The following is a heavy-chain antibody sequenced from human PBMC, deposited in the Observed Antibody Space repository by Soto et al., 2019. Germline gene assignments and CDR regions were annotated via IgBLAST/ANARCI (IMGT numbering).Heavy chain of an antibody. CDR2: ISAHNGNT. Sequence: QVQLVQSGAEVKKPGASVKVSCKASGYTFTSYAISWVRQAPGQGLEWMGWISAHNGNTKYAQKLQGRVTMTTDTSTSTAYVDLRSLSSDDTAVYYCARDVNSGTFDYWGQGTLVTVSS. CDR1: GYTFTSYA. D-gene: IGHD3-10*01. V-gene: IGHV1-18*01. J-gene: IGHJ4*02. CDR3: ARDVNSGTFDY.